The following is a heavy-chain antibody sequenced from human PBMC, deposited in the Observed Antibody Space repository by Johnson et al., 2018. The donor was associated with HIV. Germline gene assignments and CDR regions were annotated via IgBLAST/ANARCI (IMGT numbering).Heavy chain of an antibody. CDR3: ARDTAMVHDAFDI. CDR2: MSGSGGRT. V-gene: IGHV3-23*04. Sequence: VQLVESGGGLVQPGGSLRLSCAASGFTFSSYAMSWVRQAPGKALEWVSAMSGSGGRTHYTDSVHGRFTISRDNSKNTLYLQMNSLRAEDTAVYYCARDTAMVHDAFDIWGQGTMVTVSS. D-gene: IGHD5-18*01. CDR1: GFTFSSYA. J-gene: IGHJ3*02.